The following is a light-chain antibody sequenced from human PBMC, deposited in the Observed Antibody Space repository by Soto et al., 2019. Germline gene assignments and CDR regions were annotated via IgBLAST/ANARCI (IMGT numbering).Light chain of an antibody. Sequence: EIVMTPSPGTLSLSPGERATLSCRASQSVSSSYLAWYQQKPGQAPRLLIYGASNRATGIPARFSGSGSGTDFTLTISSLEPEDFAVYYCQQHSHWPPWTFGQGTKVDIK. CDR2: GAS. J-gene: IGKJ1*01. CDR1: QSVSSSY. V-gene: IGKV3D-20*02. CDR3: QQHSHWPPWT.